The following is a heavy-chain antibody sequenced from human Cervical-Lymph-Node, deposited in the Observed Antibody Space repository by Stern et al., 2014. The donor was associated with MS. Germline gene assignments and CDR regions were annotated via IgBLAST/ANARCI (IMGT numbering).Heavy chain of an antibody. D-gene: IGHD6-19*01. J-gene: IGHJ6*02. CDR2: INPSGGST. V-gene: IGHV1-46*01. CDR3: AREVAGHRLGMMDV. Sequence: QVQLVQPGAEVKKPGASVKVSCKASGYTLTSYYMHWVRQAPGQGLEWMGIINPSGGSTSYAQKFQGRITMTRDTSTSTVYMELRSLRSEDTAVYYCAREVAGHRLGMMDVWGQGTTVTVSS. CDR1: GYTLTSYY.